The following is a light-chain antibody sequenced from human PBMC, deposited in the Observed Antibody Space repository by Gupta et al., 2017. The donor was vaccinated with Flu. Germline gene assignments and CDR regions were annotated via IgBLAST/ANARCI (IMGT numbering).Light chain of an antibody. CDR1: QSVSSSY. CDR2: GAS. CDR3: LQDTSSPCN. V-gene: IGKV3-20*01. Sequence: EIVLTKSSGTLSLSPGERATLSCRASQSVSSSYLAWYQQKPGQAPRLLIYGASSRATGIPDRFSGSGSGTDFTLTISRLQPEDFAVYYCLQDTSSPCNFGPGTKLEIK. J-gene: IGKJ2*02.